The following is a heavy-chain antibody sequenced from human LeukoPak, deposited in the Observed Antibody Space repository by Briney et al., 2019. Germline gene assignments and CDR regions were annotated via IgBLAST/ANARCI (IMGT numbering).Heavy chain of an antibody. CDR2: ISYDGSNK. J-gene: IGHJ6*02. V-gene: IGHV3-30*18. CDR3: AKDPEFGTGLYYYYGMDV. D-gene: IGHD3-10*01. CDR1: GFTFSSYG. Sequence: PGESLRLSCAASGFTFSSYGMHWVRQAPGKGLEWVAVISYDGSNKYYADSVKGRFTISRDNSKNTLYLQMNSLRAEDTAVYYCAKDPEFGTGLYYYYGMDVWGQGTTVTVSS.